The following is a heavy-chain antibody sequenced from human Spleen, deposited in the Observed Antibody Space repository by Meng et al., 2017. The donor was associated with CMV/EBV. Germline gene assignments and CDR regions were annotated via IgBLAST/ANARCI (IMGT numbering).Heavy chain of an antibody. CDR2: ISSSSSYI. J-gene: IGHJ6*02. D-gene: IGHD3-10*01. CDR1: GFTFSDHY. CDR3: ARVGQDGMDG. V-gene: IGHV3-11*06. Sequence: GESLKISCAASGFTFSDHYMSWIRQAPGKGLEWVSSISSSSSYIYYADSVKGRFTISRDNTKNSLYLQMNSLRAEDTAVYYCARVGQDGMDGWGQGTTVTVSS.